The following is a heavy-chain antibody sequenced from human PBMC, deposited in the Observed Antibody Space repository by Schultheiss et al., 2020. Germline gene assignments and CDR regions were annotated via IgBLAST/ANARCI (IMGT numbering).Heavy chain of an antibody. V-gene: IGHV4-59*01. Sequence: SETLSLTCTVSGGSISSYYWSWIRQPPGKGLEWIGYIYYSGSTNYNPSLKSRVTISVDTSKNQFSLKLSSVTAADTAVYYCARVRYYGSGGENWFDPWGQGNLVTVSS. J-gene: IGHJ5*02. CDR3: ARVRYYGSGGENWFDP. CDR2: IYYSGST. CDR1: GGSISSYY. D-gene: IGHD3-10*01.